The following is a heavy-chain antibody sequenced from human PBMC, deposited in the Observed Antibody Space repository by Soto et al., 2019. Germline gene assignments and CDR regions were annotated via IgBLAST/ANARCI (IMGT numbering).Heavy chain of an antibody. J-gene: IGHJ4*02. D-gene: IGHD6-19*01. Sequence: VQLVESGGGVVQPGRSLRLSCAASGFTFSDYAMHWVRQAPGKGLEWVAVVSHDGRNTHYADTVKGRFTISRDSSQNTVSLEMTSLRAEDTGVYYSAKGGRQWLVTSDFNCWGQGALVTVSS. CDR1: GFTFSDYA. CDR2: VSHDGRNT. CDR3: AKGGRQWLVTSDFNC. V-gene: IGHV3-30*18.